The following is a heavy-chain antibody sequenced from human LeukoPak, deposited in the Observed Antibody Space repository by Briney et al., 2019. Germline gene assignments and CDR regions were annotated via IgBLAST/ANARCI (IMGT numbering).Heavy chain of an antibody. J-gene: IGHJ3*02. CDR1: GGSFSGYY. CDR3: ARTDYRDAFDI. CDR2: INHSGST. D-gene: IGHD4-11*01. Sequence: PSETLSLTCAVYGGSFSGYYWSWIRQPSGKGLEWIGEINHSGSTNYNPSLKSRVTISVDTSKNQFSLKLSSVTAADTAVYYCARTDYRDAFDIWGQGTMVTVSS. V-gene: IGHV4-34*01.